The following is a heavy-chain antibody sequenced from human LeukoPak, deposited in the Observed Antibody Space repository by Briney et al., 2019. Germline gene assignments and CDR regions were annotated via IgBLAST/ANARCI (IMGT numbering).Heavy chain of an antibody. CDR2: IIPISGTT. CDR1: GGTFSSYA. V-gene: IGHV1-69*05. J-gene: IGHJ6*03. CDR3: ASALVTPRYYYMDV. Sequence: SVKVSCKASGGTFSSYAFSWVRQAPGQGLEWMGRIIPISGTTIYAQNFQGRVSITTDESTSTAYLELSNLKSEDTAVYDCASALVTPRYYYMDVWDKGTTVTVSS. D-gene: IGHD4-23*01.